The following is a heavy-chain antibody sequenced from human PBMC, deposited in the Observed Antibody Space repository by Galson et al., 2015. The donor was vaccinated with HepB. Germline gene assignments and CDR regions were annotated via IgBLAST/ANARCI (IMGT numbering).Heavy chain of an antibody. CDR3: ARDRDYGDFDY. Sequence: SVKVSCKVSGGSVKSYSMNWVRQAPGQGLEWMGGLIPIFPTTNYAQKFRDRVTFSVDESTSAAYMELLNLRSEDTAVYYCARDRDYGDFDYWGQGTLVIVSS. D-gene: IGHD4/OR15-4a*01. CDR1: GGSVKSYS. J-gene: IGHJ4*02. V-gene: IGHV1-69*13. CDR2: LIPIFPTT.